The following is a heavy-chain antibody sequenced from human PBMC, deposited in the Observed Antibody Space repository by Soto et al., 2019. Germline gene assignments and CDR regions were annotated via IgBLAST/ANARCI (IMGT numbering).Heavy chain of an antibody. CDR2: ISGNGDST. CDR1: GFMFTNHG. J-gene: IGHJ4*02. CDR3: ARRGYGLYFDY. D-gene: IGHD3-10*01. Sequence: PWGALRLSCAASGFMFTNHGMHWVRQAPGKGLEWVAVISGNGDSTYYANSVKGRFTISRDNSKNTLYLQMGSLRAEDMAVYYCARRGYGLYFDYWGQGTLVTVSS. V-gene: IGHV3-64*01.